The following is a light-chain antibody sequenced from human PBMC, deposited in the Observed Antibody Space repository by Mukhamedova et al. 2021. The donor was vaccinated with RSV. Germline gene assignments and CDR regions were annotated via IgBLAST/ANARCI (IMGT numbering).Light chain of an antibody. CDR2: GNN. J-gene: IGLJ3*02. CDR1: GSYS. CDR3: AAWDDSLVV. V-gene: IGLV1-44*01. Sequence: GSYSLNWYQQLPGTAPKLLIYGNNQRLSGVPDRFSGSRSGTSASLAISGLQSDDEADYYCAAWDDSLVVFGGGTKLTVL.